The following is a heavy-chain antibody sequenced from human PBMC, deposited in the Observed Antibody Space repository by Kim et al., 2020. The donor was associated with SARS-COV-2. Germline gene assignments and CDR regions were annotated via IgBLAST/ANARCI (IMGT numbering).Heavy chain of an antibody. CDR3: ARHGYGTTSDY. D-gene: IGHD5-12*01. J-gene: IGHJ4*02. Sequence: TNYNPSLKSRVTISVDTSKNQCSLKLSSVTAADTAVYYCARHGYGTTSDYWGQGTLVTVSS. V-gene: IGHV4-61*07. CDR2: T.